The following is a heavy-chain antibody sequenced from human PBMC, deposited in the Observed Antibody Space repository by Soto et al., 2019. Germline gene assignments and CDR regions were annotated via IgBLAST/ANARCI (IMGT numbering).Heavy chain of an antibody. Sequence: EVQLLESGGGLVQPGGSLRLSCAASGFTFSNFAMGWDRQAPGKGLEWVSSISTTGAITYYADSVKGRFTISRDNSKSTMYMQLNSLRVEDTSLYYCENPWGPGWFYFDIWGQGTVVTVSS. D-gene: IGHD6-19*01. CDR3: ENPWGPGWFYFDI. CDR1: GFTFSNFA. CDR2: ISTTGAIT. V-gene: IGHV3-23*01. J-gene: IGHJ4*02.